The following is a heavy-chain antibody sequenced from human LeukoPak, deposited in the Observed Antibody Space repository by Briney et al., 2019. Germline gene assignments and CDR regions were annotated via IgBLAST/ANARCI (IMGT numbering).Heavy chain of an antibody. J-gene: IGHJ6*03. CDR2: IIPIFGTA. CDR1: GGTFSSYP. Sequence: SVKVSCKASGGTFSSYPISWVRQAPRQGLEWTGGIIPIFGTANYAQKFQGRVTITTDESTSTAYMELNSLRSEDTAVYYCARGIRGYYYYYMDVWGKGTTVTVSS. D-gene: IGHD3-22*01. V-gene: IGHV1-69*05. CDR3: ARGIRGYYYYYMDV.